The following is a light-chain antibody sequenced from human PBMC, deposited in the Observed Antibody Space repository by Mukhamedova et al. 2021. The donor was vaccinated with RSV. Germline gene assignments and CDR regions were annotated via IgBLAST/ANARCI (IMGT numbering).Light chain of an antibody. J-gene: IGLJ1*01. CDR3: ASYSTISTYV. CDR2: EVD. V-gene: IGLV2-14*01. Sequence: LLIYEVDNRPSGVSNRFSGSKSGSTASLTISGLQPDDEANYYCASYSTISTYVFGTGTQVTVL.